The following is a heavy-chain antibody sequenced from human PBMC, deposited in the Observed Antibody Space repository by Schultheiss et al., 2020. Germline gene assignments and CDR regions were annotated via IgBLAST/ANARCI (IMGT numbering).Heavy chain of an antibody. Sequence: SETLSLTCAVYGGSFSGYYWSWIRQSSGKGLEWIGEINHSGSTNYNPSLKSRVTISVDTSKNQFSLNLTSVTAADTAFFYCAKVPVVPRGYTYGYLDHWGQGTLVTVSS. CDR1: GGSFSGYY. D-gene: IGHD5-18*01. V-gene: IGHV4-34*01. J-gene: IGHJ4*02. CDR2: INHSGST. CDR3: AKVPVVPRGYTYGYLDH.